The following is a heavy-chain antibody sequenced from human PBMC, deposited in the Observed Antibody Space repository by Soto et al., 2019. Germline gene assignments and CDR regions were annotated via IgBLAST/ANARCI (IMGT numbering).Heavy chain of an antibody. CDR2: IYYSGST. J-gene: IGHJ6*01. Sequence: LSLTCTVSGGSISSGGYYWIWIRQHPGKDLEWIGYIYYSGSTYYNPSLKSRVTISVDTSKNQFSLKLSAVTAADTAVYYCARVSYSSSRAHRDYYYYGMGVWGQGNTVTGSS. CDR1: GGSISSGGYY. CDR3: ARVSYSSSRAHRDYYYYGMGV. V-gene: IGHV4-31*02. D-gene: IGHD6-6*01.